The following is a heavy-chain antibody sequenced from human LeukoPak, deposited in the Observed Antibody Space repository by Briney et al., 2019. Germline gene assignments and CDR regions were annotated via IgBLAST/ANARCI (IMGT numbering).Heavy chain of an antibody. CDR2: ISYSGTT. D-gene: IGHD2-15*01. Sequence: SETLSLTCTVSGGSISTYYWSWIRQPPGKGLGWSGYISYSGTTNYNPSLKSRVTISVDTSKNRFSLKVRSVTAADTAVYYCARAAWFGGSWYNFDYWGQGTLVTVSS. CDR1: GGSISTYY. J-gene: IGHJ4*02. V-gene: IGHV4-59*01. CDR3: ARAAWFGGSWYNFDY.